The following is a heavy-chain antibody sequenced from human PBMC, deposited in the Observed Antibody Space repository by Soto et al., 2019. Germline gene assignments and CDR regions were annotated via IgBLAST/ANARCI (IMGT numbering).Heavy chain of an antibody. D-gene: IGHD2-15*01. CDR3: ARAGYCSGGSCLELDY. V-gene: IGHV1-2*04. J-gene: IGHJ4*02. CDR1: GYTFTRYY. Sequence: GASVKVSRKASGYTFTRYYMHWVRQAPGQWFECMGWINLNMGGTNLAQKFQGWVPMTRDTSISTAYMELSWLRSDDTAVFYCARAGYCSGGSCLELDYWGQGTLVTVSS. CDR2: INLNMGGT.